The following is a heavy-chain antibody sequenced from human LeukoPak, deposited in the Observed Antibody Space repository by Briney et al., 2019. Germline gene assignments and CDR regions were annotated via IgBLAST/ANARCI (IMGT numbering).Heavy chain of an antibody. CDR3: AKDVASSGYYYYFDY. J-gene: IGHJ4*02. V-gene: IGHV3-23*01. Sequence: GGSLRLSCAASGFTFSSYAMSWVRQTLGKGLEWVSAISGSAGSTYYADSVKGRFTISRDNSKNTLYLQMNSLRAEDTAVYYCAKDVASSGYYYYFDYWGQGTLVTVSS. D-gene: IGHD3-22*01. CDR2: ISGSAGST. CDR1: GFTFSSYA.